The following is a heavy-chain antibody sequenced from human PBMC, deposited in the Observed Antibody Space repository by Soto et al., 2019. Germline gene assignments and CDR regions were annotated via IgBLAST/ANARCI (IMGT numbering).Heavy chain of an antibody. CDR1: GFTFSSYA. J-gene: IGHJ6*02. CDR3: AKVSYYGSGSYYQPPYRLAV. V-gene: IGHV3-23*01. CDR2: ISGSGGST. D-gene: IGHD3-10*01. Sequence: GGSLRLSCAASGFTFSSYAMSWVRQAPGKGLEWVSAISGSGGSTYYADSVKGRFTISRDNSKNTLYLQMNSLRAEDTAVYYCAKVSYYGSGSYYQPPYRLAVWGQGTTVTVSS.